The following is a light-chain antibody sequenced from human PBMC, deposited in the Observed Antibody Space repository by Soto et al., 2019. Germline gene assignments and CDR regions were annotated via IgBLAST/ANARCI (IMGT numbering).Light chain of an antibody. V-gene: IGKV3-15*01. CDR2: GAS. CDR3: QQYNDWPRT. J-gene: IGKJ1*01. CDR1: QSISGSY. Sequence: EKVLTHSPGTLSLYPGERATLSCRARQSISGSYLAWYQQKPGQAPRLLIYGASTRATGIPARFSGSGSGTEFTLTISSLQSEDLAVYYCQQYNDWPRTFGQGT.